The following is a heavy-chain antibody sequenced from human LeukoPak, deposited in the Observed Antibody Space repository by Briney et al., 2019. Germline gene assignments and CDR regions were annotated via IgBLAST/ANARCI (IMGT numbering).Heavy chain of an antibody. J-gene: IGHJ4*02. D-gene: IGHD6-19*01. CDR2: ISAYNGNT. CDR3: ARDEYSSGWLRYSGSYGGGYDY. CDR1: GYTFTSYG. V-gene: IGHV1-18*01. Sequence: GASVKVSCKASGYTFTSYGISWVRQAPGQGLEWMGWISAYNGNTNYAQKLQGRVTMTTDTSTSTAYMELRSLRSDDTAVYYCARDEYSSGWLRYSGSYGGGYDYWGQGTLVTVSS.